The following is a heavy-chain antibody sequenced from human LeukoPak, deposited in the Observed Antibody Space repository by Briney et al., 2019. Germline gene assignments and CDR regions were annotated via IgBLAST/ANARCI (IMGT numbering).Heavy chain of an antibody. J-gene: IGHJ5*02. V-gene: IGHV3-21*01. D-gene: IGHD3-22*01. CDR1: GFTFRSYT. CDR2: ISPTSAYI. Sequence: GGSLRLSCAASGFTFRSYTMTWVRQAPGKGLEWVSSISPTSAYIYYQDSVKGRFTTSRDNGKSSVDLQMHGLRAEDTAVYYCASGYYDGSVYYYHWGQGTLVTVSS. CDR3: ASGYYDGSVYYYH.